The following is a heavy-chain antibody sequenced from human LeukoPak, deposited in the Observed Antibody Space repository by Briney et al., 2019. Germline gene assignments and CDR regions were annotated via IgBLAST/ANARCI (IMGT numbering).Heavy chain of an antibody. CDR3: ARGDSTVRTRLDY. J-gene: IGHJ4*02. CDR1: GGSISSYY. CDR2: IYYSGST. V-gene: IGHV4-59*01. Sequence: SETLSLTCTVSGGSISSYYWSWIRQPPGKGLEWIGYIYYSGSTNYNPSLKSRVTISVDTSKNQFSLKLSSVTAADTAVYYCARGDSTVRTRLDYWGQGTLVTVSS. D-gene: IGHD4-17*01.